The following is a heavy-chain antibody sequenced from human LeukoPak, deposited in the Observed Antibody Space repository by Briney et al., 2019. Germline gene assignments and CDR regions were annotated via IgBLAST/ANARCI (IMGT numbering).Heavy chain of an antibody. CDR1: GGSISSYY. J-gene: IGHJ4*02. CDR2: VFYSGST. CDR3: ARAYYGSGNTYYFDY. Sequence: SETLSLTCTVSGGSISSYYWSWIRRPPGKGLEWIGYVFYSGSTNYNPSLKSRVTISVDTSKNQFSLKLSSVTAADTAVYYCARAYYGSGNTYYFDYWGQGTLVTVSS. D-gene: IGHD3-10*01. V-gene: IGHV4-59*01.